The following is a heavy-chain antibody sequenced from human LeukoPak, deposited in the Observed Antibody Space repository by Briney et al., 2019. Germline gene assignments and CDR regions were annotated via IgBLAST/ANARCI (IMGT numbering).Heavy chain of an antibody. CDR3: AFSYDFWSGYVDY. CDR2: IYTSGST. J-gene: IGHJ4*02. V-gene: IGHV4-61*02. CDR1: GDSIGRGSYY. Sequence: SQTLSLTCAVSGDSIGRGSYYWGWIRQPAGKGLEWIGRIYTSGSTNYNPSLKSRVTMSVDTSKNQFSLKLSSVTAADAAAYYCAFSYDFWSGYVDYWGQGTLVTVSS. D-gene: IGHD3-3*01.